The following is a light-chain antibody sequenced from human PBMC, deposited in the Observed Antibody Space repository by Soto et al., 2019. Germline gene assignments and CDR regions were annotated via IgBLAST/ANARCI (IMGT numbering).Light chain of an antibody. CDR1: SSDVGGYNY. Sequence: QSALTQPASVSGSPGQSITISCTGTSSDVGGYNYVSWYQQHPGKAPKLMIYEVSNRPSGVSNRFSGSKSSNTASLTISGLQAEDEADYYCSSYTSSSGVFGTGTKLTVL. J-gene: IGLJ1*01. CDR2: EVS. V-gene: IGLV2-14*01. CDR3: SSYTSSSGV.